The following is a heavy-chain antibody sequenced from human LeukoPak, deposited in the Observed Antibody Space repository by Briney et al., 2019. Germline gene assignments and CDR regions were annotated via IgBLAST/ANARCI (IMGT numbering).Heavy chain of an antibody. CDR2: ISAYNGHT. Sequence: ASVTVSFTGSGYTFTNYGISWVRQAPGQGLEWMGWISAYNGHTNYAQHLQGRVTMTTDTSTSTAYMELRSLRSDDTAVFYCAKEDRYGIDVWGQGTTVTVSS. V-gene: IGHV1-18*01. J-gene: IGHJ6*02. CDR3: AKEDRYGIDV. CDR1: GYTFTNYG.